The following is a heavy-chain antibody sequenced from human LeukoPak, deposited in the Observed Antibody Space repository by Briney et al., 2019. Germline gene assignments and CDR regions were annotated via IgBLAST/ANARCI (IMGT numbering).Heavy chain of an antibody. D-gene: IGHD3-16*01. J-gene: IGHJ5*02. CDR1: GFTFSTYT. CDR3: AREVDGGLDP. CDR2: ISTHGGST. V-gene: IGHV3-64*01. Sequence: QPGGSLRLSCAASGFTFSTYTMHWVRQAPGKGLESVSAISTHGGSTYYVNSVKDRFTISRDDSKNTLHLQMGSLRTEDTAVYYCAREVDGGLDPWGQGTLVTVSS.